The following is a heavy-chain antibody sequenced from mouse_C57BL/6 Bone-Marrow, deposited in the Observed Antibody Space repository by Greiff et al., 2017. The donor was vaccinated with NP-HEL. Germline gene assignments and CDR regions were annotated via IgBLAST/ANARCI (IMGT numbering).Heavy chain of an antibody. V-gene: IGHV14-4*01. Sequence: EVQLQQSGAELVRPGAPVKLSCTASGFNIKDDYMHWVEQRPEQGLEWIGWIDPENGDTEYASKFQGKATITADTSSNTAYLQLSSLTSEDTAVYYCTTLGGLTPYWGQGTLVTVSA. CDR3: TTLGGLTPY. D-gene: IGHD3-1*01. J-gene: IGHJ3*01. CDR2: IDPENGDT. CDR1: GFNIKDDY.